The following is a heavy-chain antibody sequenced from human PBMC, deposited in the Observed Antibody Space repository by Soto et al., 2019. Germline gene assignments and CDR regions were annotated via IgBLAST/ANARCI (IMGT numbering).Heavy chain of an antibody. D-gene: IGHD3-22*01. CDR3: ARGRYYYDSSGYWLKGRWFDP. CDR1: GGSFSGYY. Sequence: PSETLSLTCAVYGGSFSGYYWSWIRQPPGKGLEWIGEINHSGSTNYNPSLKSRVTISVDTSKNQFSLKLSSVTAADTAVYYCARGRYYYDSSGYWLKGRWFDPWGRGTLVTVSS. V-gene: IGHV4-34*01. CDR2: INHSGST. J-gene: IGHJ5*02.